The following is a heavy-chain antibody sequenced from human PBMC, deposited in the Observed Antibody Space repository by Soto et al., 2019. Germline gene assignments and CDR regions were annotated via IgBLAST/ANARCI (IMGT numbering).Heavy chain of an antibody. CDR1: GYTFTGYY. J-gene: IGHJ4*02. V-gene: IGHV1-2*04. CDR3: ARESEYYYDSSDYPAPYYFDY. Sequence: ASVKVSCKASGYTFTGYYMHWVRQAPGQGLEWMGWINPNSGGTNYAQKFQGWVTMTRDTSISTAYMELSRLRSDDTAVYYCARESEYYYDSSDYPAPYYFDYWGQGALVTVSS. D-gene: IGHD3-22*01. CDR2: INPNSGGT.